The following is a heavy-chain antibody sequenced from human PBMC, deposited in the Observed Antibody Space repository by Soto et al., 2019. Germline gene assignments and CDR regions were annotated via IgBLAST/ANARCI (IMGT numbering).Heavy chain of an antibody. D-gene: IGHD6-19*01. J-gene: IGHJ4*02. V-gene: IGHV3-23*01. Sequence: GGSLRLSCAASGFTFSSYAMSWVRQAPGKGLEWVSAISGSGGSTYYADSVKGRFTISRDNSKNTLYLQMNSLRAEDMAVYYCATTGARYSSGWYYFDYWCQGTLVTVSS. CDR2: ISGSGGST. CDR3: ATTGARYSSGWYYFDY. CDR1: GFTFSSYA.